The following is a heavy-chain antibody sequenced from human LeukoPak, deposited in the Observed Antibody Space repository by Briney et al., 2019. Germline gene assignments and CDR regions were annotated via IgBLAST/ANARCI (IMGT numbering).Heavy chain of an antibody. V-gene: IGHV4-30-4*01. J-gene: IGHJ5*02. D-gene: IGHD4-17*01. CDR2: IYYSGST. CDR3: AREDGDYVYNWFNP. Sequence: PSETLSLTCTVSGGSISSGDYYWSWIRQPPGKGLEWIGYIYYSGSTYYNPSLKSRVTISVDTSKNQFSLKLSSVTAADTAVYYCAREDGDYVYNWFNPWGRGTLVTVSS. CDR1: GGSISSGDYY.